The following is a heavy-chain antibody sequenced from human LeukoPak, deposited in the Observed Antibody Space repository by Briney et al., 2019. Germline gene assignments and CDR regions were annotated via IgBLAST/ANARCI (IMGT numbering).Heavy chain of an antibody. Sequence: ASVKVSCKASGDTFTNYGISWVRQAPGQGLEWMGIINPSGGSTSYAQKFQGRVTMTRDMSTSTVYMELSSLRSEDTAVYYCARGGLYSGSYSVYFQHWGQGTLVTVSS. V-gene: IGHV1-46*01. J-gene: IGHJ1*01. CDR1: GDTFTNYG. D-gene: IGHD1-26*01. CDR3: ARGGLYSGSYSVYFQH. CDR2: INPSGGST.